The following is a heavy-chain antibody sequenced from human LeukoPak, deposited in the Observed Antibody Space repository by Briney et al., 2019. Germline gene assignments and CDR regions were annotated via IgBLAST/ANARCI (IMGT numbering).Heavy chain of an antibody. CDR3: ARGSITIFGVVMGPYYLDY. V-gene: IGHV4-34*01. D-gene: IGHD3-3*01. CDR2: INHSGST. J-gene: IGHJ4*02. CDR1: GGSFSGYY. Sequence: SETLSLTCAVYGGSFSGYYWSWIRQPPGKGLEWIGEINHSGSTNYNPSLKSRVTISVDTSKNQFSLKLGSVTAADTAVYYCARGSITIFGVVMGPYYLDYWGQGTLVTVSS.